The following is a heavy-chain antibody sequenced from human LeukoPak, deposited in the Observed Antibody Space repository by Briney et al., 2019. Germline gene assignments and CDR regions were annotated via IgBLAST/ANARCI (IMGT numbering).Heavy chain of an antibody. J-gene: IGHJ3*02. CDR2: INHSGST. CDR3: ARLPGGSDAFDI. CDR1: GGSFSGYY. V-gene: IGHV4-34*01. Sequence: SETLSLTCAVYGGSFSGYYWSWIRQPPGKGLEWIGEINHSGSTNYNPSLKSRVTISVDTSKNQFSLKLSSVTAADTAVYYCARLPGGSDAFDIWGQGTMVTVSS. D-gene: IGHD5-12*01.